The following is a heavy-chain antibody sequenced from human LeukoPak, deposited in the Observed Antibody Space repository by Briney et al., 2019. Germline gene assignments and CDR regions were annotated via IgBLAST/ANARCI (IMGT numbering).Heavy chain of an antibody. CDR3: ARAIDKDYGDYLDY. CDR1: GGSISSYY. D-gene: IGHD4-17*01. CDR2: IYYSGST. Sequence: SETLSLTCTVSGGSISSYYWSWIRQPPGKGLEWNGYIYYSGSTNYNPSLKSRVTISVDTSKNQFSLKLSSVTAADTAVYYCARAIDKDYGDYLDYWGQGTLVTVSS. V-gene: IGHV4-59*01. J-gene: IGHJ4*02.